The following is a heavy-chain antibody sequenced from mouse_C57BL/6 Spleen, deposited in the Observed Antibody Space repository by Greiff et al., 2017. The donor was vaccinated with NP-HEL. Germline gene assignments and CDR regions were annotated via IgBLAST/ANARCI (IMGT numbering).Heavy chain of an antibody. CDR3: AREGISSSYVYFDY. CDR2: IYPRSGNT. D-gene: IGHD1-1*01. J-gene: IGHJ2*01. CDR1: GYTFTSYG. V-gene: IGHV1-81*01. Sequence: QVQLKQSGAELARPGASVKLSCKASGYTFTSYGISWVKQRTGQGLEWIGEIYPRSGNTYYNEKFKGKATLTADKSSSTAYMELRSLTSEDSAVYFCAREGISSSYVYFDYWGQGTTLTVSS.